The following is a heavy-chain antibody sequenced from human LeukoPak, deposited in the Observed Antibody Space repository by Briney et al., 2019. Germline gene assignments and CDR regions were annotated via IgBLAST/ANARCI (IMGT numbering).Heavy chain of an antibody. V-gene: IGHV3-7*01. CDR1: GFTFSGYW. D-gene: IGHD3-10*01. CDR3: ARDWNYGWDY. CDR2: IKQDGSEK. Sequence: PGGSLRLSCAASGFTFSGYWMSWVRQAPGKGLEWVTNIKQDGSEKYYVDSVKGRFTISSDNAENSLYLQMNSLRAEDTAVYYCARDWNYGWDYWGQGSLVTVSS. J-gene: IGHJ4*02.